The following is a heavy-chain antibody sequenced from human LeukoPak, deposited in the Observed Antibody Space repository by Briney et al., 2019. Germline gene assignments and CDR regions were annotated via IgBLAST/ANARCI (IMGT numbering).Heavy chain of an antibody. D-gene: IGHD1-1*01. J-gene: IGHJ3*02. CDR1: GYSISSGYY. V-gene: IGHV4-38-2*02. Sequence: PSETLSLTCKVSGYSISSGYYWGWVRQSPGEGLEWISSIYHTGTTNSNPSVKRRVTISIDTSENEVSLRLNSVTAADTAFYYCVRDASNCHMRGFDKWAPGTVVTVSS. CDR2: IYHTGTT. CDR3: VRDASNCHMRGFDK.